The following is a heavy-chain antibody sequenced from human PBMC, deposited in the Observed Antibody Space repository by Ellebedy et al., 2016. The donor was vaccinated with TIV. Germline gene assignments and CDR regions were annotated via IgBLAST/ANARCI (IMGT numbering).Heavy chain of an antibody. CDR2: INHSGST. Sequence: SETLSLTXAVYGGSLSGYYWSWVRQPPGKGLEWIGEINHSGSTNHNPSLKSRVTISVDTSTKQFSLKLRSVTAADTAVYFCARRTYCSTTTCYGLDYWGQGTLVTVSS. V-gene: IGHV4-34*01. CDR1: GGSLSGYY. J-gene: IGHJ4*02. CDR3: ARRTYCSTTTCYGLDY. D-gene: IGHD2-2*01.